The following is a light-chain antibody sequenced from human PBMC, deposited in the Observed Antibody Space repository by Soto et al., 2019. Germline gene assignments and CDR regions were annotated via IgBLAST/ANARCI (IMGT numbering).Light chain of an antibody. CDR2: SNN. V-gene: IGLV1-44*01. J-gene: IGLJ3*02. CDR3: AAWDDSLNGPV. Sequence: QSVLTQPPSASGTPGQRVTISCSGSSSNIGTNTVNWYQHLPGTAPNLLIYSNNQRPSAVPDRFSGSKSGPSASLAISGLQPEDEAYYYCAAWDDSLNGPVFVGGTTLTVL. CDR1: SSNIGTNT.